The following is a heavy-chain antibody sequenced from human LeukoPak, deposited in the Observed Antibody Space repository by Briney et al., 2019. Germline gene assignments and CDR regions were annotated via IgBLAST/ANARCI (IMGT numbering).Heavy chain of an antibody. CDR2: IKSDGSGT. CDR1: GFTFSSYW. V-gene: IGHV3-74*01. D-gene: IGHD6-19*01. CDR3: ARGQQWLKDY. Sequence: PGESLRLSCAASGFTFSSYWMHWVRQAPGKGLVWVSRIKSDGSGTTYADSVQGRFTMSRDNAKNTLYLQMNSLRAEDSAMYYCARGQQWLKDYWGQGTLVTVSS. J-gene: IGHJ4*02.